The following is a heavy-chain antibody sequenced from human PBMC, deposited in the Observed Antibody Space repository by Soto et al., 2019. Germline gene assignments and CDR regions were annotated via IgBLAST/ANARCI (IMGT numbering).Heavy chain of an antibody. CDR2: IYWDDDK. J-gene: IGHJ5*02. V-gene: IGHV2-5*02. CDR1: GSSLSTSGVG. D-gene: IGHD1-26*01. Sequence: QITLRESAPMRVRPTQPLTLTCSFSGSSLSTSGVGVGWIRQPPGKAPEWLVVIYWDDDKRYSPSLSSRLTITKDTSRNQVVLTMTNMDPVDTGTYYCAHRAVYSGTYWDGGYFDTWGQGTPVTVSS. CDR3: AHRAVYSGTYWDGGYFDT.